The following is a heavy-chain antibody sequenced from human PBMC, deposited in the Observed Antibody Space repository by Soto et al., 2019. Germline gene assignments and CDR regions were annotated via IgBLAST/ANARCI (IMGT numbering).Heavy chain of an antibody. Sequence: EVQLVESGGGLVQPGGSLRLSCAASGFTFSSYAMHWVRQAPGKGLEYVSAISSNGGSTYYANSVKGRFTISRDNSKNTLYIQMGSPRAEDVAVYYCARAKVGILTGYRAYFDYEGQGTQVTVSP. V-gene: IGHV3-64*01. J-gene: IGHJ4*01. CDR1: GFTFSSYA. CDR2: ISSNGGST. CDR3: ARAKVGILTGYRAYFDY. D-gene: IGHD3-9*01.